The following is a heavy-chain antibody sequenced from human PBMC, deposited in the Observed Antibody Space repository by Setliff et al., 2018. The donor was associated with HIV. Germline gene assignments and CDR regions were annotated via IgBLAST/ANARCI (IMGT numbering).Heavy chain of an antibody. V-gene: IGHV3-53*01. CDR2: ISHDGITG. CDR1: GFTVSSNY. Sequence: PGGSLRLSCAASGFTVSSNYMSWVRQAPGKGLEWMAVISHDGITGFYADSVNGRFTISRDNSRNTVFLQMNSLRAEDTAVYYCATPSHDYGWYFDLWGRGTLVTVSS. CDR3: ATPSHDYGWYFDL. J-gene: IGHJ2*01. D-gene: IGHD4-17*01.